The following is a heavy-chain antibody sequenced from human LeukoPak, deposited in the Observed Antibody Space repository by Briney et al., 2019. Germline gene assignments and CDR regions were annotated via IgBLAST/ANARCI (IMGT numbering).Heavy chain of an antibody. V-gene: IGHV4-39*01. CDR3: ARLGDGFQAPFDY. D-gene: IGHD3-10*01. CDR1: GGSITSSSYY. Sequence: PSWTLSLTRTVSGGSITSSSYYSGWIRHPPGKGLEWIGSIYYSGSTYYNPSLKSRVTISVDTSKNQFSLKLSSVTAADTAVYYCARLGDGFQAPFDYWGQGTLVTVSS. J-gene: IGHJ4*02. CDR2: IYYSGST.